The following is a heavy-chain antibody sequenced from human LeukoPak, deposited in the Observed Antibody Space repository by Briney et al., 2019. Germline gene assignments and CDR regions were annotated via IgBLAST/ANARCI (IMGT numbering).Heavy chain of an antibody. D-gene: IGHD1-26*01. J-gene: IGHJ5*02. CDR2: ISAYNGNT. CDR3: ARDPQYSGSYSNWFDP. CDR1: GYTSTSYG. V-gene: IGHV1-18*01. Sequence: ASVKVSCKASGYTSTSYGISWVRQAPGQGLEWMGWISAYNGNTNYAQKLQGRVTMTTDTSTSTAYMELRSLRSDDTAVYYCARDPQYSGSYSNWFDPWGQGTLVTVSS.